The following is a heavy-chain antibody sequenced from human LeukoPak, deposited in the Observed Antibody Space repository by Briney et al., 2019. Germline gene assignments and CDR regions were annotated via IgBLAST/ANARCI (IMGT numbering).Heavy chain of an antibody. D-gene: IGHD2-21*01. V-gene: IGHV3-74*01. Sequence: PGGSLRLSCADSGFTFTDFWMHWVRQAPGGGLVWVSRVKGDEISTLYADSVKGRFTISRDNAKNTLYLQMNSLRADDTALYYCATGPYSAFEMWGQGTMVTVSS. CDR2: VKGDEIST. J-gene: IGHJ3*02. CDR1: GFTFTDFW. CDR3: ATGPYSAFEM.